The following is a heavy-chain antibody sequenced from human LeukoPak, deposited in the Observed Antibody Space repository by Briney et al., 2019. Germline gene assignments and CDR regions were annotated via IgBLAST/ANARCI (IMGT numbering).Heavy chain of an antibody. Sequence: SETLSLTCAVSGYSISSGYYWGWIRQPPGEGLEWIGSIYHSGSTYYNPSLKSRVTISVDTSKNQFSLKLSSVTAADTAVYYCARHRAEWELSNWGQGTLVTVSS. V-gene: IGHV4-38-2*01. CDR2: IYHSGST. D-gene: IGHD1-26*01. J-gene: IGHJ4*02. CDR1: GYSISSGYY. CDR3: ARHRAEWELSN.